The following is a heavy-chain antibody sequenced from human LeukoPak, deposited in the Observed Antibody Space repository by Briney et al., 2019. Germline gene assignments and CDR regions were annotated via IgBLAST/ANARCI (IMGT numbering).Heavy chain of an antibody. CDR1: GFTFDDYG. J-gene: IGHJ5*02. Sequence: GGSLRLSCAASGFTFDDYGMSWVRQAPGEGLEWVSGINWIGGSTGYADSVKGRFTISRDDSKRTVYLQMSSLRVEDTAVYYCATSGYSGYDRPSWGQGTLVPVSS. V-gene: IGHV3-20*04. D-gene: IGHD5-12*01. CDR2: INWIGGST. CDR3: ATSGYSGYDRPS.